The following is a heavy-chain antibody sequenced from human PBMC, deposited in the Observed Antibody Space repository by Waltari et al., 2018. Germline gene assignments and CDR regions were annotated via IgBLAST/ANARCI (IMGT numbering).Heavy chain of an antibody. CDR2: IWYDGSNK. CDR1: GFTFSSYG. D-gene: IGHD5-18*01. CDR3: ARDGDTATTLYFDY. V-gene: IGHV3-33*01. J-gene: IGHJ4*02. Sequence: QVQLVESGGGVVQPGRSLRLSCAASGFTFSSYGMHWVRQAPGKGLEWVAVIWYDGSNKYYADSVKGRFTISRDNSKNTLYLQMNSLRAEDTAVYYCARDGDTATTLYFDYWGQGTLVTVSS.